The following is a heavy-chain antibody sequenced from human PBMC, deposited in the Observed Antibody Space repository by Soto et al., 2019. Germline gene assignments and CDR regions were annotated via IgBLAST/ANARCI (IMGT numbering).Heavy chain of an antibody. J-gene: IGHJ4*02. V-gene: IGHV4-4*02. Sequence: QVQLQESGPGLVKPSGTLSLTCAVSSGSISSSNWWSWVRQPPGKGLEWIGEAYYSGYTNYNPSLESRVTISVDKSKNQFSLNLSSVTAADTAVYYCAREAARKFDYWGQGILVTVSS. CDR3: AREAARKFDY. CDR2: AYYSGYT. CDR1: SGSISSSNW.